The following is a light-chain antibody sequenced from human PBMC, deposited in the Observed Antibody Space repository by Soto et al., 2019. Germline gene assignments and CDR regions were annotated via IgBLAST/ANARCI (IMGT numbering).Light chain of an antibody. Sequence: IPFAQYPFTPSASVGDRVTITCRASQSINGWLAWYQQKPGQAPNLLIYKASTLESGVPSRFSGSGSGTEFTLTVSSLQPDDFATYYCHQYHNFPRTFGQGTKVDI. CDR3: HQYHNFPRT. J-gene: IGKJ1*01. CDR1: QSINGW. V-gene: IGKV1-5*03. CDR2: KAS.